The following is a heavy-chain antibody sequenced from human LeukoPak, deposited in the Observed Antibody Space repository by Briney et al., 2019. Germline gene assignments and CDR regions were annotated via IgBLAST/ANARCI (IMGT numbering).Heavy chain of an antibody. CDR1: GYTFTGYY. D-gene: IGHD6-13*01. CDR2: INPNSGGT. V-gene: IGHV1-2*04. CDR3: ARGLGSRQQLVIWFDP. J-gene: IGHJ5*02. Sequence: RASVKVSCKASGYTFTGYYMHWVRQAPGQGLEWMGWINPNSGGTNHAQKFQGWVTMTRDTSISTAYMELSRLRSDDTAVYYCARGLGSRQQLVIWFDPWGQGTLVTVSS.